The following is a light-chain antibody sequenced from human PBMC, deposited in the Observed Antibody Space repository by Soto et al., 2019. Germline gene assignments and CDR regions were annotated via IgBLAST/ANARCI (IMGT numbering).Light chain of an antibody. J-gene: IGLJ3*02. CDR1: SSDVGSYNY. CDR2: EVS. Sequence: QSALTQPPSVSGSPGQSVTISCTGTSSDVGSYNYVSWYQQHPGKAPKLMIYEVSNRPSGVYNRFSGSKSGNTASLTISGLQAEDEAYYYCSSFTSSSTGVFGGGTKLTVL. CDR3: SSFTSSSTGV. V-gene: IGLV2-14*01.